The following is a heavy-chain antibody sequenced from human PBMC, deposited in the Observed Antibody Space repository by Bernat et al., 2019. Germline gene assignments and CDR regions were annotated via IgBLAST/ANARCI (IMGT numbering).Heavy chain of an antibody. V-gene: IGHV3-30*01. D-gene: IGHD4-23*01. J-gene: IGHJ3*02. Sequence: QVQLVESGGGVVQPGRSLRLSCAASGFTFSSYAMHWVRQAPGKGLEWVAVISYDGSNKYYADSVKGRFTISRDNSKNTLYLQMNSLRAEDTAVYYCARGLRWEIDAFDIWGQGTMVTVSS. CDR1: GFTFSSYA. CDR3: ARGLRWEIDAFDI. CDR2: ISYDGSNK.